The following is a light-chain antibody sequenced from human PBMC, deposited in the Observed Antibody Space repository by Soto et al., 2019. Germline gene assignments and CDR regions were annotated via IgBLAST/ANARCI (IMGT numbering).Light chain of an antibody. Sequence: QSVLTQPASVSGSPGQSITISCTGTSSDVGAYNYVSWYQQNPGKVPKLMIYDVSDRPSGVSNRFSGSKSGNTASLTISGLQAEDEADYYFSSFTSSNSYVVGSGTKVTVL. CDR3: SSFTSSNSYV. CDR1: SSDVGAYNY. V-gene: IGLV2-14*03. CDR2: DVS. J-gene: IGLJ1*01.